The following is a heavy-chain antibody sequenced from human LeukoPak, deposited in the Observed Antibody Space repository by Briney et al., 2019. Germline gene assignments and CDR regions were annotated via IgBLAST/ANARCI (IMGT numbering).Heavy chain of an antibody. Sequence: PGGSLRLSCAASGFISDYYMSWIRQPPGKGLEGVSYIITSGTTIYYAASVKGRFTISIDNSKNTLYLQMNSLRAADTAVYYCARESLAAAAPLVAFDIWGQGTMVSVSS. J-gene: IGHJ3*02. CDR2: IITSGTTI. CDR1: GFISDYY. CDR3: ARESLAAAAPLVAFDI. V-gene: IGHV3-11*04. D-gene: IGHD6-13*01.